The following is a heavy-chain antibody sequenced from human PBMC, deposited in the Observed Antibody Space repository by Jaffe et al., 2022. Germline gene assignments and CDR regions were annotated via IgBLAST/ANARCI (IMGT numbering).Heavy chain of an antibody. CDR2: IYSGGST. CDR1: GFTVSSNY. V-gene: IGHV3-66*02. CDR3: ARDISYYDSSGRDYFDY. Sequence: EVQLVESGGGLVQPGGSLRLSCAASGFTVSSNYMSWVRQAPGKGLEWVSVIYSGGSTYYADSVKGRFTISRDNSKNTLYLQMNSLRAEDTAVYYCARDISYYDSSGRDYFDYWGQGTLVTVSS. J-gene: IGHJ4*02. D-gene: IGHD3-22*01.